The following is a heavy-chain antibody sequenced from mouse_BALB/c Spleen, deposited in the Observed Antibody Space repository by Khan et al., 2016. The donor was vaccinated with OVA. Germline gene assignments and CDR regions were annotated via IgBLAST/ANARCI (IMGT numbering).Heavy chain of an antibody. CDR2: INPSNGYT. V-gene: IGHV1-4*01. CDR1: GYTFTSYT. D-gene: IGHD2-14*01. Sequence: QVQLQQSGAELARPGASVKMSCKASGYTFTSYTIHWIKKRPGQGLEWIGYINPSNGYTKYNQKFKDKATLTTDKSSTTAYLQLSSLTSDDSAVYNGVRDGAYHRNDGWFAYWGQGTLVTVSA. J-gene: IGHJ3*01. CDR3: VRDGAYHRNDGWFAY.